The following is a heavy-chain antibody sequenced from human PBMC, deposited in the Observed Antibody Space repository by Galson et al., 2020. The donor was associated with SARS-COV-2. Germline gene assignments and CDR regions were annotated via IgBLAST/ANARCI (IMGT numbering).Heavy chain of an antibody. V-gene: IGHV3-74*01. CDR2: IHTYGNST. CDR1: GFSFSDYW. J-gene: IGHJ4*02. Sequence: GGSLRPSCAASGFSFSDYWMHWVRHAQGKGPVWVSRIHTYGNSTNYADSGRGRFTVSRDNAKNMLYLQMNSLRAEDTAVYYCVRHSSGDYWGQGTLVTVSS. CDR3: VRHSSGDY. D-gene: IGHD3-22*01.